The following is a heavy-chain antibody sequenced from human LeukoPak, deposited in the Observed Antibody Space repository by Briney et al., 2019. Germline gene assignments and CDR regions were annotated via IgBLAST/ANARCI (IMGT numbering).Heavy chain of an antibody. D-gene: IGHD6-13*01. CDR1: GYTFTSYY. CDR3: ARSPVRGSSSWLHFDY. Sequence: ASVKVSCKASGYTFTSYYMHWVRQAPGQGLERMGGIIPIFGTANYAQKFQGRVTITTDESTSTAYMELSSLRSEDTAVYYCARSPVRGSSSWLHFDYWGQGTLVTVSP. CDR2: IIPIFGTA. V-gene: IGHV1-69*05. J-gene: IGHJ4*02.